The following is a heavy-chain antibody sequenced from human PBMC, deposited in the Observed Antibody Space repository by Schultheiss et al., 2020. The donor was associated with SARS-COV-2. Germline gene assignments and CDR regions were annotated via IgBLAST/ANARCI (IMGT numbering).Heavy chain of an antibody. J-gene: IGHJ4*02. CDR1: GGSFSGYY. Sequence: SETLSLTCAVYGGSFSGYYWSWIRQPPGKGLEWIGSIYYSGSTYYNPSLKSRVTISVDTSKNQFSLKLSSVTAADTAVYYCARDRTGQVDYFDYWGQGTLVTVSS. CDR3: ARDRTGQVDYFDY. D-gene: IGHD1-14*01. V-gene: IGHV4-34*01. CDR2: IYYSGST.